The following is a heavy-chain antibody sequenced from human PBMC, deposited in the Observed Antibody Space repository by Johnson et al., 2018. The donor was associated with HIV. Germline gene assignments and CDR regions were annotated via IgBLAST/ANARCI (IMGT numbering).Heavy chain of an antibody. CDR2: IQYDGTNK. Sequence: QVQLVESGGGVVQPGGSLRLSCAASGFTFSSYGMHWVRQVPGNGLEWVTFIQYDGTNKYYADSVKGRFTISRDNSKNTLYLQMNNLRVEDTAVYYCASEVEYSILGGVWGQGTMVTVSS. CDR3: ASEVEYSILGGV. D-gene: IGHD6-6*01. J-gene: IGHJ3*01. V-gene: IGHV3-30*02. CDR1: GFTFSSYG.